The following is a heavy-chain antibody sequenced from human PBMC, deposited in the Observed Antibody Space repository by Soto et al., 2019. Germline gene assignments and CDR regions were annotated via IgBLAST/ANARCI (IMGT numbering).Heavy chain of an antibody. Sequence: SETLSLTCTVSGGSISSGGYYWSWIRQHPGKGLEWIGYIYYSGSTYYNPSLKSRVTISVDTSKNQFSLKLSSVTAADTAVYYCARVYGSGSYLYYYYYYGMDVWGQGTTVTVSS. CDR2: IYYSGST. CDR1: GGSISSGGYY. D-gene: IGHD3-10*01. V-gene: IGHV4-31*03. CDR3: ARVYGSGSYLYYYYYYGMDV. J-gene: IGHJ6*02.